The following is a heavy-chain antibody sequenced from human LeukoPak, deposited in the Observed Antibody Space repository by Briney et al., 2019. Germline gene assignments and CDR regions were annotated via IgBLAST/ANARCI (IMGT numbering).Heavy chain of an antibody. Sequence: GGSLRLSCTASGFTFSAYARMWVRQAPGKGPEWVSAIRGGGGSAFYADSVKGRFTISRDNSKYTLFLQMNSLRAEDTAVYYCARDPNGDYVGAFDMWGPGTMVTVSS. CDR2: IRGGGGSA. V-gene: IGHV3-23*01. CDR3: ARDPNGDYVGAFDM. D-gene: IGHD4-17*01. CDR1: GFTFSAYA. J-gene: IGHJ3*02.